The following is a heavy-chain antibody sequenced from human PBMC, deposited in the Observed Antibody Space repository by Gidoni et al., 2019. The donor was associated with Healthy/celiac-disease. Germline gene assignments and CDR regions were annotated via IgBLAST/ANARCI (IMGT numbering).Heavy chain of an antibody. Sequence: QVQLVESGGGVVQPGRSLRLSCAASGLTFSSYGMHWVRQAGKGLECVAVISYDGSNKYYADSVKGRFTISRDNSKNTLYLQMNSLRAEDTAVYYCARDRSSGYPDAFDIWGQGTMVTVSS. CDR1: GLTFSSYG. J-gene: IGHJ3*02. V-gene: IGHV3-30*03. CDR3: ARDRSSGYPDAFDI. D-gene: IGHD3-22*01. CDR2: ISYDGSNK.